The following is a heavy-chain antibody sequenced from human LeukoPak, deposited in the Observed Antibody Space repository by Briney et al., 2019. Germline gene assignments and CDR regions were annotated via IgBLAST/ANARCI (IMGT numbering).Heavy chain of an antibody. CDR2: IRSSSSYI. V-gene: IGHV3-21*01. J-gene: IGHJ4*02. D-gene: IGHD3-9*01. CDR1: GFTFSSYS. Sequence: PGGSLRLSCAASGFTFSSYSMNWVRQAPGKGLEWVSSIRSSSSYIYYADSVKGRFTISRDNAKNSLYLQMNSLRAEDTAVYYCARDGGDYDILTGYGYWGQGTLVTVSS. CDR3: ARDGGDYDILTGYGY.